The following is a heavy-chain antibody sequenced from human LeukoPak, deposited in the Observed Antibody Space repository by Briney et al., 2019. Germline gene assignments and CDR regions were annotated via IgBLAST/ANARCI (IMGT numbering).Heavy chain of an antibody. V-gene: IGHV3-33*01. CDR3: ARVACTGNSCRPYHYYGMDV. CDR2: IWYDGSNK. D-gene: IGHD2-15*01. Sequence: GGSLRLSCVASGFTFNTYGMNWVRLVPGKGLEWVAVIWYDGSNKYYADSVRGRFTISRDNSKSTLYLQVNSLRVEDTAVYYCARVACTGNSCRPYHYYGMDVWGQGTSVTVSS. J-gene: IGHJ6*02. CDR1: GFTFNTYG.